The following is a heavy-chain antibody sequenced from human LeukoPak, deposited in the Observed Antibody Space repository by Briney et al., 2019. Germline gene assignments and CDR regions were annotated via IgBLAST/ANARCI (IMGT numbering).Heavy chain of an antibody. D-gene: IGHD6-13*01. CDR3: ARRGSSWGYYYYYYGMDV. CDR2: IYYSGST. J-gene: IGHJ6*02. Sequence: KPSETLSLTCTVSGGSISSSSYYWGWIRQPPGKGLEWIGSIYYSGSTYYNPSLKSRVTISVDTSKNQFPLKLSSVTAADTAVYYCARRGSSWGYYYYYYGMDVWGQGTTVTVSS. CDR1: GGSISSSSYY. V-gene: IGHV4-39*01.